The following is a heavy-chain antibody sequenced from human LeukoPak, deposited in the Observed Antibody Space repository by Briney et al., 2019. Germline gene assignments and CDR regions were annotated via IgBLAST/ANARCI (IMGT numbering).Heavy chain of an antibody. J-gene: IGHJ4*02. CDR1: GFTVSSNY. D-gene: IGHD4-17*01. V-gene: IGHV3-53*01. CDR2: IYNDGHGGNT. Sequence: GGSLILSCAASGFTVSSNYMSWVRQAPGKGLEWVSVIYNDGHGGNTYYADSVKGRFTISRDNSKNTLYLQMNSLRADDTAVYYCARGFSEDYGDYFDYWGQGTLVTVSS. CDR3: ARGFSEDYGDYFDY.